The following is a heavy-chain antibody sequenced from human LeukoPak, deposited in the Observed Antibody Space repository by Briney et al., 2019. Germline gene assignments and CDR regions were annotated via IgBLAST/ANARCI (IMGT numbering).Heavy chain of an antibody. J-gene: IGHJ4*02. CDR1: GGTFSSHA. CDR2: IIPIFGTA. CDR3: ASLDYGSGSPYDY. D-gene: IGHD3-10*01. Sequence: ASVKVSCKASGGTFSSHAISWVGQAPGQGLEWMGGIIPIFGTANYAQKFQGRVTITADESTRTAYMELSSLRSEDTAVYYCASLDYGSGSPYDYWGQGTLVTVSS. V-gene: IGHV1-69*13.